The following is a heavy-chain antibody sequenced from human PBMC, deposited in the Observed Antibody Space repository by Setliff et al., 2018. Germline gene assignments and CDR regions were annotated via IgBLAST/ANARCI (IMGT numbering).Heavy chain of an antibody. J-gene: IGHJ6*03. D-gene: IGHD3-3*01. CDR3: ARVTGFFYVDA. CDR2: IYTTWST. Sequence: SETLSLTCTVSGGSVGSDFSYWTWIRQPAGKGLEWIGQIYTTWSTNYNPSLKSRVTISLDASKNESSLRLTSVTAADTAVYYCARVTGFFYVDAWGKGTTVTVSS. CDR1: GGSVGSDFSY. V-gene: IGHV4-61*09.